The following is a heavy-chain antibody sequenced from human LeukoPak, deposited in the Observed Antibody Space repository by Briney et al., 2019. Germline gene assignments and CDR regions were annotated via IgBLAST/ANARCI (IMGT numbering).Heavy chain of an antibody. CDR2: ISAYNGNT. V-gene: IGHV1-18*01. CDR3: ASTILSCSGGSRQWDYFDY. D-gene: IGHD2-15*01. CDR1: GYTFTSYG. Sequence: ASVKVSCKASGYTFTSYGISWVRQAPGQGLEWMGWISAYNGNTNYAQKLQGRVTMTTDTSTSTAYMELRSLRSDDTAVYYCASTILSCSGGSRQWDYFDYWGQGTLVTVSS. J-gene: IGHJ4*02.